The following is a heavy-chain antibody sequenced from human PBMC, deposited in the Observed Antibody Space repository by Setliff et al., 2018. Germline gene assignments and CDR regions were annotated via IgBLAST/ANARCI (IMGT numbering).Heavy chain of an antibody. Sequence: GGSLRLSCAASGFTFSSYWMSWVRQAPGKGLEWVANIKEDGSEKYYVDSVKGRFTISRDNAKNSLDLQMNSLRGEDTAVYYCVRVMGTRMLTATWYFDLWGRGTLVTVSS. J-gene: IGHJ2*01. CDR2: IKEDGSEK. CDR1: GFTFSSYW. V-gene: IGHV3-7*01. D-gene: IGHD6-25*01. CDR3: VRVMGTRMLTATWYFDL.